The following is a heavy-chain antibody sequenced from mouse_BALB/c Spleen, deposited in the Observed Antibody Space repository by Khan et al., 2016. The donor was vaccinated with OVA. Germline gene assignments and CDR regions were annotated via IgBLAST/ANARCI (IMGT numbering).Heavy chain of an antibody. J-gene: IGHJ2*01. CDR2: ISYSGST. CDR3: ARGAMITTRYFDY. CDR1: GYSITSDYA. V-gene: IGHV3-2*02. Sequence: EVQLQESGPGLVKPSQSLSLTCTVTGYSITSDYAWNWIRQFPGNKLEWMGYISYSGSTSYNPSLKSRISITRDTSKNQFFLQLNSVTTEDTALYEVARGAMITTRYFDYWGQGTTLTVSS. D-gene: IGHD2-4*01.